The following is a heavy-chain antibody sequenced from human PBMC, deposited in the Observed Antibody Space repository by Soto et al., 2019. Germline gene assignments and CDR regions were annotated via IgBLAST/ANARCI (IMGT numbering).Heavy chain of an antibody. V-gene: IGHV3-23*01. Sequence: EVQLLESGGGLVQPGGSLRLSCAASGFTFNNYAMTWVRQAPGKGLEWVSAISGGGDTTSYADSVKVRFTVSREGSKNTLYLQVSRLRAEDTALYYCARRRGGSGSLTPRVDFWGQGPLVSVST. CDR3: ARRRGGSGSLTPRVDF. J-gene: IGHJ4*02. D-gene: IGHD3-10*01. CDR2: ISGGGDTT. CDR1: GFTFNNYA.